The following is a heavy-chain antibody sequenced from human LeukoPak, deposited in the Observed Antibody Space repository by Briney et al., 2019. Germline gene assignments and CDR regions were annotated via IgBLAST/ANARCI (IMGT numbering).Heavy chain of an antibody. V-gene: IGHV4-4*07. CDR1: GGSISSYY. Sequence: SETLSLTCTVSGGSISSYYWSWIRQPAGKGLEWIGRIYTSGSTNYNPSLKSRVTMSVDTSKNQFSLKLSSVTAADTAVYYCARDIRAVAGTRWFDPWGQGTLVTVSS. CDR3: ARDIRAVAGTRWFDP. J-gene: IGHJ5*02. D-gene: IGHD6-19*01. CDR2: IYTSGST.